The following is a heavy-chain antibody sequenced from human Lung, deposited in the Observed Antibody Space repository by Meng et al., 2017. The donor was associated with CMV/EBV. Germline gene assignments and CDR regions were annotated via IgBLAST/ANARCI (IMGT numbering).Heavy chain of an antibody. V-gene: IGHV1-18*01. J-gene: IGHJ4*02. Sequence: LAEYGVELKKPGVSLRLSLKAFGYTFTTHGISWLRQGPGQGLEWMGWISCYNGVTHYAQQFQGRVTMTTDTSTSTAYMDLRSLRSDDTAVYYCARDPSNTSGRYAYFDYWGQGTLVTVSS. CDR3: ARDPSNTSGRYAYFDY. D-gene: IGHD6-19*01. CDR2: ISCYNGVT. CDR1: GYTFTTHG.